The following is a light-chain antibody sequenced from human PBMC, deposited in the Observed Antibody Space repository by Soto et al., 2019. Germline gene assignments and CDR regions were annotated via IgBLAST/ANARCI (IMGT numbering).Light chain of an antibody. J-gene: IGKJ4*01. V-gene: IGKV1-12*01. Sequence: DIQMTQSPSFVSASVGDRVTITCRASQDISSWLVWYQQKPGKAPKLLIHATSGLQSGVPSRVSGSGSGTDFTLTISNLQSEDFATYYCQQANSFPLTFGGGTKVEIK. CDR2: ATS. CDR1: QDISSW. CDR3: QQANSFPLT.